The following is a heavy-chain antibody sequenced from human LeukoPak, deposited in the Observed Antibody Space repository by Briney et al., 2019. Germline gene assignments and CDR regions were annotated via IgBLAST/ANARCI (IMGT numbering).Heavy chain of an antibody. J-gene: IGHJ4*02. CDR2: INHSGYT. CDR1: GGSFTDYY. V-gene: IGHV4-34*01. CDR3: ARGQYTGYPTH. Sequence: TSETLSLTCAVHGGSFTDYYWSWIRRPPGKGLEWIGEINHSGYTNYNPSLKSRVSVSVDTSKNQFSLKLSSVTAADTAVYYCARGQYTGYPTHWGQGTLVTVS. D-gene: IGHD5-12*01.